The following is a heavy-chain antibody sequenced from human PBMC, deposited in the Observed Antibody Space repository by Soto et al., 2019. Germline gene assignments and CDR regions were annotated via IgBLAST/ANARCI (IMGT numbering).Heavy chain of an antibody. CDR3: VLAY. Sequence: GESLKISSKASGYDFSTHWIGWVRHMPGKGLQWMAIIYPSDSDTKYSPSFQGHVTISVDKSISTAADTAVYYCARGIPSAWEVLAYWGQGTLVTVS. D-gene: IGHD3-10*01. J-gene: IGHJ4*02. CDR2: IYPSDSDT. CDR1: GYDFSTHW. V-gene: IGHV5-51*01.